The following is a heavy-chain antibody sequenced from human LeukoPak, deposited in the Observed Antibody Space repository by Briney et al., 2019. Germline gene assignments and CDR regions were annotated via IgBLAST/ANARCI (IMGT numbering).Heavy chain of an antibody. CDR1: GFTFSKYS. CDR3: ARDPPFGELSNYYYYYGMDV. CDR2: ISTSSTYV. V-gene: IGHV3-21*01. D-gene: IGHD3-10*01. Sequence: GGSLRLSCAASGFTFSKYSMNWVRQAPGKGLEWVSSISTSSTYVYYADSVKGRFTISRDNAKNSLYLQMNSLRAEDTAVYYCARDPPFGELSNYYYYYGMDVWGQGTTVTVSS. J-gene: IGHJ6*02.